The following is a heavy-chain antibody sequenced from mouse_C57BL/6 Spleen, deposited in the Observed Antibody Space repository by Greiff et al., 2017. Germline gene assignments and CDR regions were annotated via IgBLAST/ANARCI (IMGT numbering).Heavy chain of an antibody. J-gene: IGHJ4*01. V-gene: IGHV1-54*01. CDR1: GYAFTNYL. Sequence: VQLQQSGAELVRPGTSVKVSCKASGYAFTNYLIAWVKQRPGQGLEWIGVINPGSGGTNYNEKFKGKATLTADKSSSTAYMQLSSLTSEDSAVYFWARSGGWLRRSYYAMDYWGQGTSVTVSS. D-gene: IGHD2-2*01. CDR3: ARSGGWLRRSYYAMDY. CDR2: INPGSGGT.